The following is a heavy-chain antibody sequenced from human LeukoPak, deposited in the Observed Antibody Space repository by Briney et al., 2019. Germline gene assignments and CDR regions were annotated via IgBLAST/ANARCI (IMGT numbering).Heavy chain of an antibody. Sequence: AGGSLRLSCAASGFTFSTYTINWVRQAPGKGLEWVSSISSNGYYIYYAGSVRGRFTISRDNAKNSLYLQMNSLRAEDTALYYCAREGLRTERSDTDAFDIWGQGTMVTVSS. CDR1: GFTFSTYT. D-gene: IGHD3-3*01. CDR3: AREGLRTERSDTDAFDI. V-gene: IGHV3-21*01. CDR2: ISSNGYYI. J-gene: IGHJ3*02.